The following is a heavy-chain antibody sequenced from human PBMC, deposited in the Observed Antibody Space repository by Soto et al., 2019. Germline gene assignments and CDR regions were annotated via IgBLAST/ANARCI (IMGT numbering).Heavy chain of an antibody. D-gene: IGHD2-15*01. Sequence: GGSLRLSCAASGFTVSSNYMSWVRQAPGKGLEWVSVIYSGGSTYYADSVKGRFTISRDNSKNTLYLQMNSLRAEDTAVYYCARAVGYCSGGSCYPYYFDYWGQGTLVTVSS. CDR3: ARAVGYCSGGSCYPYYFDY. CDR2: IYSGGST. V-gene: IGHV3-53*01. CDR1: GFTVSSNY. J-gene: IGHJ4*02.